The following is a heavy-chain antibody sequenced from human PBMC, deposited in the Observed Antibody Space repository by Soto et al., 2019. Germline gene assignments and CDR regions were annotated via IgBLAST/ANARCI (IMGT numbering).Heavy chain of an antibody. J-gene: IGHJ4*02. V-gene: IGHV3-30*03. Sequence: QAHLVESGGGVVQPGRSLRLSCAGSGFTFTSYGMHWVRQAPGTRLEWVAVISYDGGLQHYADSVKGRFTISRDNSKNVVLLQMKSLRAEDTAVYYWVSDRGYGHASVPYSWGQGTLVSVSS. CDR1: GFTFTSYG. D-gene: IGHD5-18*01. CDR2: ISYDGGLQ. CDR3: VSDRGYGHASVPYS.